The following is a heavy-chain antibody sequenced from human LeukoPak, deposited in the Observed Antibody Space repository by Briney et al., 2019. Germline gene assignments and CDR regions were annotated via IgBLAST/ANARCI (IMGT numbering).Heavy chain of an antibody. D-gene: IGHD5-12*01. V-gene: IGHV1-8*01. CDR3: ARVSGYVQDY. J-gene: IGHJ4*02. CDR2: MNPNSGNT. CDR1: GYTFTSYD. Sequence: ASVKASCKASGYTFTSYDISWVRQATGQGLEWMGWMNPNSGNTGYAQKFQGRVTMTRSTSISTAYMELSSLRSEDTAVYYCARVSGYVQDYWGQGTLVTVSS.